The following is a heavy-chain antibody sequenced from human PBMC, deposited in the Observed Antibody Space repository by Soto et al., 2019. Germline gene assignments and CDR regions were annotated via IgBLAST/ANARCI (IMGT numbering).Heavy chain of an antibody. D-gene: IGHD6-19*01. CDR2: KHHSGSP. CDR1: GGSITNGSG. Sequence: QVHLQESGPGLVKPSGPLSLTSGVSGGSITNGSGWLWVRQPPGKGLEGIGEKHHSGSPNYNLSLKSRVSISLDKSKNQFSLILSSVTAADTAVYYCAYSSGWWRLDVWGQGTTVTVSS. V-gene: IGHV4-4*02. J-gene: IGHJ6*02. CDR3: AYSSGWWRLDV.